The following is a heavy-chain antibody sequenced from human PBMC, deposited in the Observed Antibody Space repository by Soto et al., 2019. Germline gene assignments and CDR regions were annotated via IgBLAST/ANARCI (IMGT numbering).Heavy chain of an antibody. J-gene: IGHJ3*02. CDR2: ISGSGGST. CDR3: ARALAAADVFDI. V-gene: IGHV3-23*01. CDR1: GFTFSSYA. D-gene: IGHD6-13*01. Sequence: GGSLRLSCAASGFTFSSYAMSWVRQAPGKGLEWVSAISGSGGSTYYADSVKGRFTISRDNSKNTLYLQMNSLRAEDTAVYYCARALAAADVFDIWGQGTMVTVSS.